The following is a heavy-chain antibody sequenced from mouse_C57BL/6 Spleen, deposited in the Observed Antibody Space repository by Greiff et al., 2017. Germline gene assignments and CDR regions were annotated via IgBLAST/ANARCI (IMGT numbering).Heavy chain of an antibody. CDR2: ISSGGSYT. CDR3: ARHDGYYEGYFDV. Sequence: EVHLVESGGDLVKPGGSLKLSCAASGFTFSSYGMSWVRQTPDKRLEWVATISSGGSYTYYPDSVKGRFTISRDNAKNTLYLQMSSLKSEDTAMYDCARHDGYYEGYFDVWGTGTTVTVSS. V-gene: IGHV5-6*01. CDR1: GFTFSSYG. D-gene: IGHD2-3*01. J-gene: IGHJ1*03.